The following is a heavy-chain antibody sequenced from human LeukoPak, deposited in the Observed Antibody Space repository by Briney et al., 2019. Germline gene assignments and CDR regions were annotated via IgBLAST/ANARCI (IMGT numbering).Heavy chain of an antibody. CDR2: ASNNGNA. Sequence: SETLSLTCTVSNGSLSSHYWNWIRQPPGKALEWIGEASNNGNARYNPSLKSRVTISLDTSKNQFSLRLTSVTAADTALYFCARDKAETGTCEFDSWGQGTLVTVSS. J-gene: IGHJ4*02. CDR1: NGSLSSHY. V-gene: IGHV4-59*11. CDR3: ARDKAETGTCEFDS. D-gene: IGHD1-7*01.